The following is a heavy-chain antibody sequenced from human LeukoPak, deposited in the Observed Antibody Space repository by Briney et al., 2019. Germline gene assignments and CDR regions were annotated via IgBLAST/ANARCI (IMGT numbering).Heavy chain of an antibody. Sequence: GGSLRLSCAASGFTFSSYAMHWVRQAPGKGLEWVAVISYDGSNKYYADSVKGRFTISRDNSKNTLYLQMNSLRAEDTAVYYCARDGHVEMATMPDYWGQEPWSPSPQ. CDR3: ARDGHVEMATMPDY. CDR2: ISYDGSNK. V-gene: IGHV3-30*01. D-gene: IGHD5-24*01. J-gene: IGHJ4*01. CDR1: GFTFSSYA.